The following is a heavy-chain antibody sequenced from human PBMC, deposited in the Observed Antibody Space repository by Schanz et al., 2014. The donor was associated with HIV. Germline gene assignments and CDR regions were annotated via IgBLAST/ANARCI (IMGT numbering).Heavy chain of an antibody. CDR1: GFTFSNYG. Sequence: VQLVESGGGLVQPGGSLRLSCAASGFTFSNYGMHWVRQAPGKGLEWVALISYDGSYKYYADSVKGRFTISRDNSKNRLFLQMNSLRAEDRALYYCAREGPTVTPGYYYGMDVWGQGTTVTVSS. CDR3: AREGPTVTPGYYYGMDV. D-gene: IGHD4-17*01. CDR2: ISYDGSYK. J-gene: IGHJ6*02. V-gene: IGHV3-30*03.